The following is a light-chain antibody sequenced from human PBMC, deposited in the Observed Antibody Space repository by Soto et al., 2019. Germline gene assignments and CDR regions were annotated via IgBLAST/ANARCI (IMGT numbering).Light chain of an antibody. Sequence: DKHTITFRSSQGISSALAWYQQKTGKAPKIMIYSASSLESGVTSRFSGSGSGTDFTLTISSLQPEDFATYYCQQFNSYSLTLGGGTKVDIK. CDR1: QGISSA. CDR2: SAS. J-gene: IGKJ4*01. CDR3: QQFNSYSLT. V-gene: IGKV1-13*02.